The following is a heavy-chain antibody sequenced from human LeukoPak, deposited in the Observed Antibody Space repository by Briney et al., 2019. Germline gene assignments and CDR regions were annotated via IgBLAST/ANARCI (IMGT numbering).Heavy chain of an antibody. CDR2: IYYSGTT. Sequence: SETLSLTCSVSGGSISSSSYYWGWIRQPPGRGLEWIGSIYYSGTTYYNPSLKSPVTISVDTSKNQFSLKLNSVTAADTAVYYCARSRDDYNLGAFDIWGQGTMVTVSS. CDR1: GGSISSSSYY. D-gene: IGHD5-24*01. J-gene: IGHJ3*02. CDR3: ARSRDDYNLGAFDI. V-gene: IGHV4-39*07.